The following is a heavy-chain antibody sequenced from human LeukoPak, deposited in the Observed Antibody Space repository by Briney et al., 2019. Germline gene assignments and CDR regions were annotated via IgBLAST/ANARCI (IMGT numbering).Heavy chain of an antibody. CDR3: ARQGSYYPADFDY. Sequence: GGSLRLSCAASGFTFSSYSMNWVRQAPGKGLEWVSSISSSSSYIYYADSVKGRFTISRDNAKNSLYLQMNSLRAEDTAVYYCARQGSYYPADFDYCGQGSLVTVSS. V-gene: IGHV3-21*01. J-gene: IGHJ4*02. CDR2: ISSSSSYI. CDR1: GFTFSSYS. D-gene: IGHD3-22*01.